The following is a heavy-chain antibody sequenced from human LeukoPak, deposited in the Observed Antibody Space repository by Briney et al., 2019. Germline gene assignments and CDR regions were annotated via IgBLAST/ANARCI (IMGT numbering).Heavy chain of an antibody. CDR1: GVIVRSNY. D-gene: IGHD3-10*01. Sequence: GGSLRLSCVGSGVIVRSNYMTWVRQAPGKGLEWVSILYHGGSTYYADSVKGRFSISRDNSRNTLYLQMNSLRAEDTAVYYCAKGFYGSRYWYFDRWGRGTPVTVSS. CDR3: AKGFYGSRYWYFDR. J-gene: IGHJ2*01. V-gene: IGHV3-66*01. CDR2: LYHGGST.